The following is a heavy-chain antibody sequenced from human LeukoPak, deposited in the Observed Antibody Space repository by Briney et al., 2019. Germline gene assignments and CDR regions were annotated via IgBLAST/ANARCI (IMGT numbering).Heavy chain of an antibody. CDR1: GGSFSSYY. J-gene: IGHJ4*02. D-gene: IGHD3-10*01. CDR3: ASIMVRGVTGDY. V-gene: IGHV4-39*01. Sequence: SETLSLTCAVYGGSFSSYYWGWIRQPPGKGLEWIGSIYYSGSTYYNPSLKSRVTISVDTSKNQFSLKLSSVTAADTAVYYCASIMVRGVTGDYWGQGTLVTVSS. CDR2: IYYSGST.